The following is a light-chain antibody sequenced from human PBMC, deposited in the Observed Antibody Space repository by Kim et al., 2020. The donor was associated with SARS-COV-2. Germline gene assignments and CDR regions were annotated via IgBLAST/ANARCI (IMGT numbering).Light chain of an antibody. Sequence: SYELTQPPSVSVAPGQTARITCGGNNIGSKIVHWYQQKPGQAPVVVIYYDTDRPSGIPERFSGSNSGNTATLTISRVEAGDEADYYCQVWDSSSDHRVWDSTSDHAVFGGGTQRTVL. V-gene: IGLV3-21*04. CDR1: NIGSKI. CDR3: QVWDSSSDHRVWDSTSDHAV. J-gene: IGLJ3*02. CDR2: YDT.